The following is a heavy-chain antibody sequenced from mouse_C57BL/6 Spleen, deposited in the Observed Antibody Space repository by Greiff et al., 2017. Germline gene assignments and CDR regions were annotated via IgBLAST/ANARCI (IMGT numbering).Heavy chain of an antibody. CDR1: GYTFTDYE. CDR2: IYPETGGT. J-gene: IGHJ3*01. V-gene: IGHV1-15*01. Sequence: QLQQSGAELVRPGASVTLSCKASGYTFTDYEMHWVKQTPVHGLEWIGAIYPETGGTAYNQKFKGKAILTADKSSSTAYMELRSLTSEDSAVYYCTRRGYNWGQGTLVTVSA. D-gene: IGHD2-14*01. CDR3: TRRGYN.